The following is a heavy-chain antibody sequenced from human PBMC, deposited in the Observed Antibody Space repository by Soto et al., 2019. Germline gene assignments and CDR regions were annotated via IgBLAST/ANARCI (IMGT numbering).Heavy chain of an antibody. J-gene: IGHJ4*02. CDR3: ARVGEARSKCFEY. CDR2: IYHSGST. Sequence: SETLSLTCTVSGGSTSSSSYYWGWIRQPPGKGLEWIGEIYHSGSTNYNPSLKSRVTISVDKSKNQFSLKLSSVTAADTAVYYCARVGEARSKCFEYWGQGTLVTVSS. V-gene: IGHV4-39*07. D-gene: IGHD6-6*01. CDR1: GGSTSSSSYY.